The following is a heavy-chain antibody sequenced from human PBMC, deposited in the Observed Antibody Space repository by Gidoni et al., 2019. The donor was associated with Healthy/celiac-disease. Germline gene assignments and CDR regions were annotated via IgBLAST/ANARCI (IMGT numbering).Heavy chain of an antibody. CDR1: GFTFSSYS. V-gene: IGHV3-21*01. CDR2: ISSSSSYI. J-gene: IGHJ5*02. CDR3: ARASIAVAGTGDNWFDP. Sequence: EVQLVESGGGLVKPGGSLRLSCAASGFTFSSYSMNWVRQAPGKGLEWVSSISSSSSYIYYADSVKGRFTISRDNAKNSLYLQMNSLRAEDTAVYYCARASIAVAGTGDNWFDPWGQGTLVTVSS. D-gene: IGHD6-19*01.